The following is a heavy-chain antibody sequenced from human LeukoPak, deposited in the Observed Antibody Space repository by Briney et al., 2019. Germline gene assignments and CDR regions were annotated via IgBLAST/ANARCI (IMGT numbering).Heavy chain of an antibody. D-gene: IGHD6-13*01. J-gene: IGHJ4*02. V-gene: IGHV3-23*01. CDR2: ISGSGGST. CDR1: GFTFSSYA. Sequence: GGSLRLSCAAPGFTFSSYAMSWVRQAPGKGLEWVSAISGSGGSTYYADSVKGRFTISRDNSKNTLYLQMNGLRAEDTAVYYCAKDGYSSSLPDYWGQGTLVTVSS. CDR3: AKDGYSSSLPDY.